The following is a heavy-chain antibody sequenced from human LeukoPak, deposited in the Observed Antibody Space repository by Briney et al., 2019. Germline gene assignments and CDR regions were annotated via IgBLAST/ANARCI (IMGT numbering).Heavy chain of an antibody. CDR1: GATFSDPT. Sequence: SVKVSCKVSGATFSDPTLSWVRQVPGQGLEWMGGIISISGSPNYAQGFQGRVTFTTDESTSTAYMELRSLTSEDTAVYYCAGDFQAARLHMFEFWGQGSLVTVSS. J-gene: IGHJ4*02. D-gene: IGHD6-6*01. V-gene: IGHV1-69*05. CDR3: AGDFQAARLHMFEF. CDR2: IISISGSP.